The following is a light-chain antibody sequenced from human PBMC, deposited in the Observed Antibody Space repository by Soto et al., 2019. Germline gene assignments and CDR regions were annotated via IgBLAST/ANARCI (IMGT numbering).Light chain of an antibody. CDR1: QGISNY. CDR3: QQRHSYPIT. V-gene: IGKV1-9*01. CDR2: TAS. J-gene: IGKJ5*01. Sequence: DIQLTQSPSFLSASVGDRVTITCRASQGISNYLAWYQQKPGKAPNXMIHTASSLQTGVPSRFRGSGSGTELTITISSLQPEDFATYYCQQRHSYPITFGQGTRLEIK.